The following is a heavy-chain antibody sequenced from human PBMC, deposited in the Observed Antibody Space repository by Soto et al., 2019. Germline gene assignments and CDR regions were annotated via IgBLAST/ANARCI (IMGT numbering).Heavy chain of an antibody. Sequence: ASVKVSCKASGYTFTSYGISWVRQAPGQGLEWTGWISAYNGNTNYAQKLQGRVTMTTDTSTSTAYMELRSLGSDDTAVYYCARDDIVLMVYARSFDYWGQGTLVTVSS. V-gene: IGHV1-18*01. CDR2: ISAYNGNT. D-gene: IGHD2-8*01. CDR1: GYTFTSYG. CDR3: ARDDIVLMVYARSFDY. J-gene: IGHJ4*02.